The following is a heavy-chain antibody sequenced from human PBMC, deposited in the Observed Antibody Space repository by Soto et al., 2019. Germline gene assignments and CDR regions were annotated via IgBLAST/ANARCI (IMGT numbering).Heavy chain of an antibody. Sequence: RASVKVSCKASGGTFSSYAISWVRQAPGQGLEWMGGIIPIFGTANYAQKFQGRVTITADESTSTAYMELSSLRSEDTAVYYCARGYCSSTSCYKWRNYYYYGMDVWGQGTTVTVSS. CDR1: GGTFSSYA. CDR2: IIPIFGTA. CDR3: ARGYCSSTSCYKWRNYYYYGMDV. J-gene: IGHJ6*02. V-gene: IGHV1-69*13. D-gene: IGHD2-2*02.